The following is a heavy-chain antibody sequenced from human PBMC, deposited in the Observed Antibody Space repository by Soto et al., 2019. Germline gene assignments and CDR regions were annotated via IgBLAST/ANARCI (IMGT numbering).Heavy chain of an antibody. CDR2: ISAYNGNT. Sequence: QVQLVQSGAEVKKPGASVKVSCKASGYTFTGYYMHWVRQAPGQGLEWMGWISAYNGNTNYAQKLQGRVTMTTDTSTSTAYMELRSLRSDDTAVYYCARDDLAYCGGDCYSPSYFDYWGQGTLVTVSS. CDR1: GYTFTGYY. J-gene: IGHJ4*02. V-gene: IGHV1-18*04. D-gene: IGHD2-21*02. CDR3: ARDDLAYCGGDCYSPSYFDY.